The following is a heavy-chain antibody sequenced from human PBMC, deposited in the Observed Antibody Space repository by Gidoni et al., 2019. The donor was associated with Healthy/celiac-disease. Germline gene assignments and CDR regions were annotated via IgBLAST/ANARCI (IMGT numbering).Heavy chain of an antibody. D-gene: IGHD4-17*01. CDR3: ARLMTTVTSWTFDY. V-gene: IGHV1-3*01. J-gene: IGHJ4*02. CDR2: INAGNGNT. Sequence: QVQLVQSGAEVKKPGASVKVSCKASGYTFTSYAMHWVRQAPGQRLEWMGWINAGNGNTKYSQKFQGRVTITRDTSASTAYMELSSLRSEDTAVYYCARLMTTVTSWTFDYWAREPWSPSPQ. CDR1: GYTFTSYA.